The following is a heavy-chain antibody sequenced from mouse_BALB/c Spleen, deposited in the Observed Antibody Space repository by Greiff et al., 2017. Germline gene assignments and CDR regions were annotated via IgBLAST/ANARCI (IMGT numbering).Heavy chain of an antibody. D-gene: IGHD1-1*01. J-gene: IGHJ2*01. Sequence: QVQLQQPGAELVKPGASVKLSCKASGYTFTSYWMHWVKQRPGQGLEWIGEINPSNGRTNYNEKFKSKATLTVDKSSSTAYMQLSSLTSEDSAVYYCARSSTPVVLDYWGQGTTLTVSA. V-gene: IGHV1S81*02. CDR2: INPSNGRT. CDR3: ARSSTPVVLDY. CDR1: GYTFTSYW.